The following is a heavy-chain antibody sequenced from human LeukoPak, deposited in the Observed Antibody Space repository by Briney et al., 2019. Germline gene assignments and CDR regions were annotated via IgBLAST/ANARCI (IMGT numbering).Heavy chain of an antibody. CDR1: GGSISSYY. CDR2: IYYSGST. V-gene: IGHV4-59*08. CDR3: ARRISAAGYYYGMDV. D-gene: IGHD6-13*01. J-gene: IGHJ6*02. Sequence: PSETLSLTCTVSGGSISSYYWSWIRQPPGKGLEWIGYIYYSGSTNYNPSLKSRVTISVDTSKNQFSLKLSSVTAADTAVYYCARRISAAGYYYGMDVWGQGTTVTVSS.